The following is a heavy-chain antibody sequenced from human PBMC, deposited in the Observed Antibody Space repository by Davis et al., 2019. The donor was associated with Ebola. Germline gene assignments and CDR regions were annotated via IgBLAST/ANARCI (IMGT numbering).Heavy chain of an antibody. Sequence: HTGGSLRLSCAASGFTFSSYWMHWVRQAPGKGLVWVSRINNDGTDTSYADSVKGRFTISRDNSKNTLYLQMNSLRAEDTAVYYCARTTILDVWGQGTTVTVSS. CDR2: INNDGTDT. CDR1: GFTFSSYW. CDR3: ARTTILDV. V-gene: IGHV3-74*01. J-gene: IGHJ6*02. D-gene: IGHD1-1*01.